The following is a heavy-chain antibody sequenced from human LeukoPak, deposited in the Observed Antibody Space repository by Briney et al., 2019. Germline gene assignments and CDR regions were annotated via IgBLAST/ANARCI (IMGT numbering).Heavy chain of an antibody. D-gene: IGHD6-13*01. J-gene: IGHJ4*02. Sequence: GRSLRLSCAASGFTFDDYAVHWVRQAPGKGLEWVSGISWNSGSIGYADSVKGRFTISRDNAKNSLYLQMNSLRAEDTAVYYCATSGYSSSWYFGWGQGTLVTVSS. CDR2: ISWNSGSI. V-gene: IGHV3-9*01. CDR3: ATSGYSSSWYFG. CDR1: GFTFDDYA.